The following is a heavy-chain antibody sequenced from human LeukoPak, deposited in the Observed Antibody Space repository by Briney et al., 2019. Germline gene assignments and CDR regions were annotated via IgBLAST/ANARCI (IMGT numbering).Heavy chain of an antibody. D-gene: IGHD4-11*01. Sequence: GASVKVSCKASGYTFTSYGISWVRQAPGQGLEWMGWISGYKGNINYAQKLQGRVTMTTDTSTSTAYMELRSLRSDDTAVYYCARWAHYSQRGLRGGYDYWGQGTLVTVSS. V-gene: IGHV1-18*01. CDR2: ISGYKGNI. CDR3: ARWAHYSQRGLRGGYDY. CDR1: GYTFTSYG. J-gene: IGHJ4*02.